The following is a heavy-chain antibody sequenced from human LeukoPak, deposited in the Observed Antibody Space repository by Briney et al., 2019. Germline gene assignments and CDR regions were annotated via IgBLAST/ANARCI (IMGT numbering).Heavy chain of an antibody. CDR2: IIPIFGTA. D-gene: IGHD3-16*01. Sequence: SVKVSCGASGGSISSYTITWVRQAPGQGLEWMGRIIPIFGTATYAQDFQGRVTITADIPSNTAYMEVSSLTPDDTAVYFCAKQGGARQDYYMDVWGNGTTVIVSS. V-gene: IGHV1-69*08. J-gene: IGHJ6*03. CDR3: AKQGGARQDYYMDV. CDR1: GGSISSYT.